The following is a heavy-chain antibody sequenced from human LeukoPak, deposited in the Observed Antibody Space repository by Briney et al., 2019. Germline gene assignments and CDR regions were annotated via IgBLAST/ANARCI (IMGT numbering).Heavy chain of an antibody. Sequence: ASVKVSCKASGYTFTSYDINWVRQATGQGVEWMGWMNPNSGNTGYAQKFQGRVTMTRNTSISTAYMELSSLSSEDTAVYYCARETRGETYNWFDPWGQGTLVTVSS. V-gene: IGHV1-8*01. J-gene: IGHJ5*02. D-gene: IGHD3-10*01. CDR3: ARETRGETYNWFDP. CDR2: MNPNSGNT. CDR1: GYTFTSYD.